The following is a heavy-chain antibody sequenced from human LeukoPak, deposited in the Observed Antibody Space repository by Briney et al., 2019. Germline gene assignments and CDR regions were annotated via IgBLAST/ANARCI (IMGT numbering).Heavy chain of an antibody. J-gene: IGHJ4*02. CDR3: ARYGAAGYYLDY. V-gene: IGHV4-59*01. CDR2: IYYTGRT. D-gene: IGHD2-2*03. Sequence: SETLSLTCSVSGGSINNYYWSWIRQPPGKGLEYIGFIYYTGRTNYDSALKSRVTISVDTPKNQFSLNLNSVTAADTAVYYCARYGAAGYYLDYWGQGILVTVSS. CDR1: GGSINNYY.